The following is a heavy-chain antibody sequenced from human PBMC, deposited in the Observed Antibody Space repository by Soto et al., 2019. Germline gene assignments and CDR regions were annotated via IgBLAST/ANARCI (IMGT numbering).Heavy chain of an antibody. CDR1: GDSISTVDYY. J-gene: IGHJ5*01. CDR2: IYKSATT. CDR3: ARGRYCLTGRCFPNWFDS. Sequence: QVQLLESGPGLVKPSQTLSLTCSVSGDSISTVDYYWAWIRQPPGHALEYIGYIYKSATTYYNPSCESRVAISLDTSKSQFSLNVSSVTAADTAVYFCARGRYCLTGRCFPNWFDSWGQGTLVTVSS. V-gene: IGHV4-30-4*01. D-gene: IGHD2-15*01.